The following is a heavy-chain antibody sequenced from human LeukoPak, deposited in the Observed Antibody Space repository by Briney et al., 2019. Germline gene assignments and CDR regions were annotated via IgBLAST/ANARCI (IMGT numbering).Heavy chain of an antibody. Sequence: PGRSLRLPCAASGFTFSSYGMHWVRQAPGKGLGWVAGIRYDGSSEYYADSVKGRFTISRDNSKNTLYLQMSSLRAEDTAVYYCARDNWDYGVHAFDIWGQGTMVTVSS. J-gene: IGHJ3*02. CDR1: GFTFSSYG. CDR2: IRYDGSSE. D-gene: IGHD1-7*01. V-gene: IGHV3-33*01. CDR3: ARDNWDYGVHAFDI.